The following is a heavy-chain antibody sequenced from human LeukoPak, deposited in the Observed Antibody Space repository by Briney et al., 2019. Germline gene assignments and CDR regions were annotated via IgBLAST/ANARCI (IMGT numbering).Heavy chain of an antibody. D-gene: IGHD6-13*01. J-gene: IGHJ1*01. CDR2: IYHSGSP. V-gene: IGHV4-38-2*02. Sequence: SETLSLTCTVSGYSISSGYYWGWIRQPPGKGLEWIGSIYHSGSPYYNPSLKSRVTISVDTSKNQFSLKLSSVTAADTAVYYCARVQYAAGTYFQHWGQGTLVTVSS. CDR1: GYSISSGYY. CDR3: ARVQYAAGTYFQH.